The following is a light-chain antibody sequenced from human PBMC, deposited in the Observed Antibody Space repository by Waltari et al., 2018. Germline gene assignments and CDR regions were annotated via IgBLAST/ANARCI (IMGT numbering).Light chain of an antibody. CDR1: QSVSSN. V-gene: IGKV3-15*01. CDR3: QQYNNWRYT. CDR2: GAS. Sequence: EIVMTQSPATLSVSPGERATLPCRASQSVSSNLAWYHQNPGQAPRLLIYGASTRATGIPARFSGSGSGTEFTLTISSLQSEDFAVYYCQQYNNWRYTFGQGTKLEIK. J-gene: IGKJ2*01.